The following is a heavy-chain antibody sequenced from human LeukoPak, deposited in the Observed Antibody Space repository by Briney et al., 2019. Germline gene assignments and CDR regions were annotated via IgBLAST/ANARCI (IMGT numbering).Heavy chain of an antibody. D-gene: IGHD5-18*01. CDR1: GFTFGGYW. J-gene: IGHJ5*02. CDR2: IKQDGSEK. Sequence: GGSLRLSCAASGFTFGGYWMTWARRAPGKGLEGLANIKQDGSEKYYVDSVKGRFTISRDNAKNSLYLQMNSLRAEDTALYYCAKDIKSAQLSSGFDPWGQGTLVTVSS. V-gene: IGHV3-7*03. CDR3: AKDIKSAQLSSGFDP.